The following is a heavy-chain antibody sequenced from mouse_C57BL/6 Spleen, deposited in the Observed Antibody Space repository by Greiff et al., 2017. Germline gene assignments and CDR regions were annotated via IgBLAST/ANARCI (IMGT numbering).Heavy chain of an antibody. CDR1: GYTFTDYE. Sequence: QVQLQQSGAELVRPGASVTLSCKASGYTFTDYEMHWVKQTPVHGLEWIGAIDPETGGTAYNQKFKGKAILTADKSSSTAYMDLRSLTSEDSAVYYCTSGDGYYEAYWGQGTLVTVSA. J-gene: IGHJ3*01. D-gene: IGHD2-3*01. CDR2: IDPETGGT. CDR3: TSGDGYYEAY. V-gene: IGHV1-15*01.